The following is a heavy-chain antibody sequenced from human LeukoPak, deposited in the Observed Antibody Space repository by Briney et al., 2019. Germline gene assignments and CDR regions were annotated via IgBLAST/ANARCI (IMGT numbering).Heavy chain of an antibody. CDR2: INHSGST. V-gene: IGHV4-34*01. CDR3: ARVVTMIADY. Sequence: SETLSLTCAVYGGSFSGYYWSWIRQPLGKGLEWIGEINHSGSTNYNPSLKSRVTISVDTSKNQFSLKLSSVTAADTAVYYCARVVTMIADYWGQGTLVTVSS. D-gene: IGHD3-22*01. CDR1: GGSFSGYY. J-gene: IGHJ4*02.